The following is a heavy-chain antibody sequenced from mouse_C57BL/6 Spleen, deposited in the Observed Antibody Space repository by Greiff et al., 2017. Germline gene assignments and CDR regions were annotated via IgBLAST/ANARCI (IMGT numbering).Heavy chain of an antibody. CDR2: ISSGSSTI. CDR3: GVYGYHYAMYY. J-gene: IGHJ4*01. D-gene: IGHD2-2*01. V-gene: IGHV5-17*01. Sequence: EVKLVESGGGLVKPGGSLKLSCAASGFTFSDYGMHWVRQAPEKGLEWVAYISSGSSTIYYADKVKGRFTITRDNAKHTLFLQMTSLRSEDTAMDYCGVYGYHYAMYYWGQGTSVTVSS. CDR1: GFTFSDYG.